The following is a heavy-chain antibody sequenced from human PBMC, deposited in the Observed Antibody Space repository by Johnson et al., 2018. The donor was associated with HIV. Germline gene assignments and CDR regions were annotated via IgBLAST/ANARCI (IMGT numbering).Heavy chain of an antibody. V-gene: IGHV3-33*06. J-gene: IGHJ3*02. CDR1: GFTFSSYG. CDR2: IWYDGTNK. Sequence: QVQLVESGGGVVQPGRSLRLSCAASGFTFSSYGMHWVHQAPGKGLEWVALIWYDGTNKYYADSVKGRFTISRDNSKNTLYLQMNSLRAEDTAVYYCAKDFVTHGAFDIWGQGTMVTVSS. D-gene: IGHD2-21*01. CDR3: AKDFVTHGAFDI.